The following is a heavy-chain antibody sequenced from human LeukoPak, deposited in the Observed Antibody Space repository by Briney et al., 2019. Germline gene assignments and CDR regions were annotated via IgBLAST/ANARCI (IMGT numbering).Heavy chain of an antibody. V-gene: IGHV3-49*04. CDR2: IRSKAYGGTT. D-gene: IGHD2-2*01. CDR3: ARGGVYCSSVSCSVDY. J-gene: IGHJ4*02. Sequence: GGSLRLSCAVSGLTFSNVWMNWVRQAPGKGLEWVGFIRSKAYGGTTENAASVKGRFTISRDDSKSIAYLQMNSLKTEDTAVYYCARGGVYCSSVSCSVDYWGQGILVTVSS. CDR1: GLTFSNVW.